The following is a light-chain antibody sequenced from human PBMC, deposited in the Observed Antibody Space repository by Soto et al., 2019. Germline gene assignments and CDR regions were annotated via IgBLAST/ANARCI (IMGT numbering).Light chain of an antibody. V-gene: IGKV1-6*01. CDR2: AAS. CDR3: LQDYNYPWT. J-gene: IGKJ1*01. CDR1: QGISSY. Sequence: IQLTQSPSFLSASVGDRVTITCRASQGISSYLAWYQQKPGKAPKLLIYAASSLQSGVPSRFSGSGSGTDFTLTISSLQPEDFATYYCLQDYNYPWTFGQGTKVEIK.